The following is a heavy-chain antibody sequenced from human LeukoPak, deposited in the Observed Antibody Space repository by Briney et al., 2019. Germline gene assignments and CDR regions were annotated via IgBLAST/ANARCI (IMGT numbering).Heavy chain of an antibody. CDR3: ARATVVTGADAFDI. D-gene: IGHD4-23*01. V-gene: IGHV4-39*07. CDR2: IYHSGST. CDR1: GGSISSSSYY. Sequence: SETLSLTCTVSGGSISSSSYYWGWIRQPPGKGLEWIGYIYHSGSTYYNPSLKSRVTISVDRSKNQFSLKLSSVTAADTAVYYCARATVVTGADAFDIWGQGTMVTVSS. J-gene: IGHJ3*02.